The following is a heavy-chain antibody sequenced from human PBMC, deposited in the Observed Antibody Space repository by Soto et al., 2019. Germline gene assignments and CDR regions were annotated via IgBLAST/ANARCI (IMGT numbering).Heavy chain of an antibody. CDR3: AKGVGCSGGSCYYYYYMDV. Sequence: PGESLKISCAASGFTFSSYAMSWVRQAPGKGLEWVSAISGSGGSTYYADSVKGRFTISRDNSKNTLYLQMNSLRAEDTAVYYCAKGVGCSGGSCYYYYYMDVWGKGTTVTVSS. V-gene: IGHV3-23*01. CDR2: ISGSGGST. D-gene: IGHD2-15*01. J-gene: IGHJ6*03. CDR1: GFTFSSYA.